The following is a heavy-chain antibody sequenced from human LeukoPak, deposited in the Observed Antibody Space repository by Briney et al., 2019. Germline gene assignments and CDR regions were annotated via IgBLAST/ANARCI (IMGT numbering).Heavy chain of an antibody. J-gene: IGHJ4*02. V-gene: IGHV1-2*02. CDR2: IEPNSGGT. CDR3: ARDENWGPDY. D-gene: IGHD7-27*01. CDR1: GYXFTGHY. Sequence: ASVKVSCKASGYXFTGHYIHWIRQAPGQGLEWMGWIEPNSGGTHYAQNFQGRLTISRDTSISTAYMELSRLSSDDTAMYYCARDENWGPDYWGQGTLVTVSS.